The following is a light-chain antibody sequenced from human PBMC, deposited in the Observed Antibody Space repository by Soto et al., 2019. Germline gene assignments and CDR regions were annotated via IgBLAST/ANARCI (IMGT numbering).Light chain of an antibody. CDR3: QQRSNWM. J-gene: IGKJ1*01. Sequence: EIVLTQSPATLSLSPGERATLSCRASQSVSSYLAWYQQKPGQAPRLLIYDASNRATGIPARFSGSGSGTDFTLTISILEPEDFAVYYCQQRSNWMFGQVTKVEI. CDR2: DAS. CDR1: QSVSSY. V-gene: IGKV3-11*01.